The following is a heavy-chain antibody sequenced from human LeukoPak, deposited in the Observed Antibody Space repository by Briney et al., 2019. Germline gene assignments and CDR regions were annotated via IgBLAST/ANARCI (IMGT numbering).Heavy chain of an antibody. D-gene: IGHD2-2*03. CDR3: AKDGYCSSTSCQFDY. Sequence: GGSLRLSCAASGFTFSSYAMSWVRQAPGKGLEWVSAISGSGGSTYYADSVKGRFTISRVNSKNTLYLQMNSLRAKDTAVYYCAKDGYCSSTSCQFDYWGQGTLVTVSS. CDR1: GFTFSSYA. CDR2: ISGSGGST. V-gene: IGHV3-23*01. J-gene: IGHJ4*02.